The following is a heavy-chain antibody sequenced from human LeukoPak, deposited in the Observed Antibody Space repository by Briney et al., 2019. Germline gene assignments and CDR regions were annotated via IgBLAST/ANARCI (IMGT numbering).Heavy chain of an antibody. Sequence: SETLSLTCAVSGGSIISGGYSWSWIRQPPAKGVEWIGYIYHSGSTYYNPSLKSRVTISVDRSKNQFFLKLSSVTAADTAVYYCARVGSGTLMDAFDIWGQGTMVTVSS. J-gene: IGHJ3*02. D-gene: IGHD1-26*01. V-gene: IGHV4-30-2*01. CDR1: GGSIISGGYS. CDR3: ARVGSGTLMDAFDI. CDR2: IYHSGST.